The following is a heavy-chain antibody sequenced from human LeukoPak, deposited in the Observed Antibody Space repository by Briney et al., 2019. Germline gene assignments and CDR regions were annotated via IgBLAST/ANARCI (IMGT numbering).Heavy chain of an antibody. Sequence: PGGSLRLSCVASGFSFSSYPMNWVRQAPGKGLEWVSHINSDTNITPYTASVSGRFTISRDNAKNSLYLQMNSLRVEDTAVYYCAKEGRSLQTYWGQGTLVTVSS. CDR3: AKEGRSLQTY. J-gene: IGHJ4*02. CDR1: GFSFSSYP. V-gene: IGHV3-48*04. CDR2: INSDTNIT. D-gene: IGHD5-24*01.